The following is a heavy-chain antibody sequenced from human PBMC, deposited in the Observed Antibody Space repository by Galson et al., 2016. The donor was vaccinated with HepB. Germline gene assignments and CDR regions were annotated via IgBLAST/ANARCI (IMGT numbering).Heavy chain of an antibody. J-gene: IGHJ4*02. CDR1: GFSFSTSG. V-gene: IGHV3-23*01. CDR3: GKHGGFDY. CDR2: ITNSGGAT. Sequence: SLRLSCAASGFSFSTSGMSWVRQTPGRGLEWVSGITNSGGATHYADSVKGRFTISRDNSKNTLYLYMNSLRAGDTAVDSCGKHGGFDYWGQGALVTVSS. D-gene: IGHD3-16*01.